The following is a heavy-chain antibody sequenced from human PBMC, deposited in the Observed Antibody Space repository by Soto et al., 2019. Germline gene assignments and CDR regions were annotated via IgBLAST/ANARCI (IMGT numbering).Heavy chain of an antibody. V-gene: IGHV4-31*03. J-gene: IGHJ6*02. CDR1: GGSIRSGGYY. D-gene: IGHD5-18*01. Sequence: TVSLNCTVSGGSIRSGGYYWSWVRQSPRRGLEWIGNIYYSGSTYYNPPLKSRLTISVDTSKNQFSLNLSSVTAADTAVYYCARDRLMATAGTARHYFGLDGWGQGTTVSVSS. CDR3: ARDRLMATAGTARHYFGLDG. CDR2: IYYSGST.